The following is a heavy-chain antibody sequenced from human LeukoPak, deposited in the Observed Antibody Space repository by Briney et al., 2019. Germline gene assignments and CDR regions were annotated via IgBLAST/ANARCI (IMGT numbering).Heavy chain of an antibody. J-gene: IGHJ5*02. D-gene: IGHD2-2*01. V-gene: IGHV4-38-2*02. CDR1: GYSISSGYY. Sequence: SETLSLTCTVSGYSISSGYYWGWIRQPPGKGLEWIGSIYHSGSTYYNPSLKSRVTISVDTSKNQFSLKLSSVTAADTAVYYCARDGEYQLLYNWFDPWGQGTLVTVSS. CDR3: ARDGEYQLLYNWFDP. CDR2: IYHSGST.